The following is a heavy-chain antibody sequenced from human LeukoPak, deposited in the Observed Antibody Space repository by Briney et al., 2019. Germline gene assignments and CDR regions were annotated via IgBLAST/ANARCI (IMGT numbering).Heavy chain of an antibody. J-gene: IGHJ6*02. D-gene: IGHD3-9*01. Sequence: GGSLRLSCAASGFAFSDYNMSWVRQAPGKGLEWVSYITNGGSTIHHADSVKGRFTISRDNAKKTLYLQMNSLRAEDTAVYYCARSIGLTGGGVDVWGQGTTVTVSS. CDR1: GFAFSDYN. CDR2: ITNGGSTI. CDR3: ARSIGLTGGGVDV. V-gene: IGHV3-11*01.